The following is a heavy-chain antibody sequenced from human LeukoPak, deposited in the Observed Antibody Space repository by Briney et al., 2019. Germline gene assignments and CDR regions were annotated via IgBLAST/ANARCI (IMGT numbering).Heavy chain of an antibody. CDR1: GYIFTRYG. CDR3: ARDFSGNYEHDY. CDR2: ISAYNGNT. V-gene: IGHV1-18*01. J-gene: IGHJ4*02. Sequence: ASVRVSCKASGYIFTRYGISWVRQAPGQGLEWMGWISAYNGNTNYAQALQGRVTMTTDTPTTTAYMELRSLTSDDAAVYYCARDFSGNYEHDYWGRGTLVTVSS. D-gene: IGHD3-10*01.